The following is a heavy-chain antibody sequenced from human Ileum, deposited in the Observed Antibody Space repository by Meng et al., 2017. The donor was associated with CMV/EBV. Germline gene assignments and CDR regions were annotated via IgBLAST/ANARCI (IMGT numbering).Heavy chain of an antibody. D-gene: IGHD2-2*02. J-gene: IGHJ4*02. CDR1: GFTFSGSA. CDR3: TRPPYCSSTSCYTGGL. CDR2: IRSKANSYAT. V-gene: IGHV3-73*01. Sequence: GGSLRLSCAASGFTFSGSAMHWVRQASGKGLAWVGRIRSKANSYATAYAASVKGRFTISRDDSKNTAYLQMNSLKTEDTAVYYCTRPPYCSSTSCYTGGLWGQGTLVTVSS.